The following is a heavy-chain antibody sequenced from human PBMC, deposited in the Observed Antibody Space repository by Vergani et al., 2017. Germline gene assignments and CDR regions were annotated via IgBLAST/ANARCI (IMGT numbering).Heavy chain of an antibody. CDR1: GFTFDDYA. CDR2: ISWNSGSI. V-gene: IGHV3-9*01. CDR3: ASWNTAMLDTWYFDL. Sequence: EVQLVESGGGLVQPGRSLRLSCAASGFTFDDYAMHWVRQAPGKGLEWVSGISWNSGSIGYADSVKGRFTISRDNAKNSLYLQMNSLRAEDTAVYYCASWNTAMLDTWYFDLWGRGTLVTVSS. J-gene: IGHJ2*01. D-gene: IGHD5-18*01.